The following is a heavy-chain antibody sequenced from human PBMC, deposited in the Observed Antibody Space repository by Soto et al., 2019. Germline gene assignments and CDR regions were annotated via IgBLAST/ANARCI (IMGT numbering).Heavy chain of an antibody. J-gene: IGHJ4*02. D-gene: IGHD1-26*01. Sequence: EVQVLESGGDLVQPGGSLRLSCAASGFTFSSYAMRWVRQAPGKGLEWVSAISGSGGSTYYADSVKGRFTISRDNSKNTLYLQMNSLRAEDTAVYYCARRGSGSYYDYWGQGTLVTVSS. CDR3: ARRGSGSYYDY. CDR1: GFTFSSYA. V-gene: IGHV3-23*01. CDR2: ISGSGGST.